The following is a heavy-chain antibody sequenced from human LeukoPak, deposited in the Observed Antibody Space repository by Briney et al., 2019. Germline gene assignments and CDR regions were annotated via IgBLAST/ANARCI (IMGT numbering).Heavy chain of an antibody. CDR2: INHSGST. CDR1: GGSFSGYY. Sequence: PSETLSLTCAVYGGSFSGYYWSWIRQPPGKGLEWIGEINHSGSTNYNPSLKSRVTISVDTSKNQFSLKLSSVTAADTAVYYCVRPAPAESTVPVEGMDVWGQGTTVTVSS. CDR3: VRPAPAESTVPVEGMDV. D-gene: IGHD4-11*01. V-gene: IGHV4-34*01. J-gene: IGHJ6*02.